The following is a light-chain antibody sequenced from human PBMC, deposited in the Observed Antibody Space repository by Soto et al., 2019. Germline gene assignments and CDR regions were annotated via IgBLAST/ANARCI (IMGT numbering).Light chain of an antibody. CDR1: SSDVGGYKY. V-gene: IGLV2-8*01. CDR2: EVT. J-gene: IGLJ3*02. Sequence: QSALTQPPSASGSPGQSVTISCTGTSSDVGGYKYVSWYQQYPGRAPKLMIYEVTKRPSGVPDRFSGSKSGNTASLTVSGLQAEGEADYYCSSYAASNNFYFVFGGGTKLTVL. CDR3: SSYAASNNFYFV.